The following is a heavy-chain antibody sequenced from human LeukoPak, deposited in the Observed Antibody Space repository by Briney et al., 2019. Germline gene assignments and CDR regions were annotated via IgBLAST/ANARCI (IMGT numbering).Heavy chain of an antibody. V-gene: IGHV3-15*01. D-gene: IGHD3-22*01. Sequence: PGGSLRLSCAASGFTFSNAWMSWVRQAPGKGLEWVGRIKSKTDGGTTDYATPVKGRFTISRDDSKNTLYLQMNSLKTEDTAVYYCTTDTTPDTYYYDSSGYSDYWGQGTLVTVSS. CDR1: GFTFSNAW. J-gene: IGHJ4*02. CDR2: IKSKTDGGTT. CDR3: TTDTTPDTYYYDSSGYSDY.